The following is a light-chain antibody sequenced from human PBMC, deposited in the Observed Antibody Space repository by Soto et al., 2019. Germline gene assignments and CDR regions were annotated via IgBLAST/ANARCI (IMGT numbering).Light chain of an antibody. Sequence: DIQMTQSPSFVSSSVCDRVTITCRASQTISNYLNWYQQQPGKAPNLLIYAASTLQSGVPSRFSGSGSGTDFTLTISSLQPEDFATYFCQHGYSTPLTFGGGTKVDIK. CDR3: QHGYSTPLT. V-gene: IGKV1-39*01. CDR1: QTISNY. J-gene: IGKJ4*01. CDR2: AAS.